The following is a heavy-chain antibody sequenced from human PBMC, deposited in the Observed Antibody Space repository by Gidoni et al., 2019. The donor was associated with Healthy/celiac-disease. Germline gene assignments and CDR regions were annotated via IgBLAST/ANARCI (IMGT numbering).Heavy chain of an antibody. J-gene: IGHJ3*02. V-gene: IGHV4-39*01. CDR2: IYYSGST. D-gene: IGHD3-22*01. Sequence: QLQLQESGPGLVKPSETLSLTCTVSGGSISSSSYYWGWLRQPPGKGLEWIRSIYYSGSTSYSLTTNNHVTISVETTKTQFSLKLSSVTAVDTAAYYCAGISYYDDSSRYNTAAFDIWGQGTMVTVSS. CDR3: AGISYYDDSSRYNTAAFDI. CDR1: GGSISSSSYY.